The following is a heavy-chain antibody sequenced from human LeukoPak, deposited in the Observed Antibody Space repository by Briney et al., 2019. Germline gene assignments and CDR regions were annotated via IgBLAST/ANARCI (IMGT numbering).Heavy chain of an antibody. CDR2: INSDGSST. CDR1: GFTFSSYA. Sequence: GGSLRLSCAASGFTFSSYAMSWVRQAPGKGLVWVSRINSDGSSTSYADSVKGRFTISRDNAKNTLYLQMNSLRAEDTAVYYCARAGGFYYDRKYPDYWGQGTLVTVSS. J-gene: IGHJ4*02. V-gene: IGHV3-74*01. CDR3: ARAGGFYYDRKYPDY. D-gene: IGHD3-22*01.